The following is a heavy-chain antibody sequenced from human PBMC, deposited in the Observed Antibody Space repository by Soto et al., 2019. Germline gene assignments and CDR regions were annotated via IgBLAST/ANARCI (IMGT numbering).Heavy chain of an antibody. CDR1: GYTFTSYA. Sequence: ASVNVSCKASGYTFTSYAMHWVRQAPGQRLEWMGWINAGNGNTKYSQKFQGRVIITRDTSASTAYMELSSLRSEDTAVYYCARSIVVVTALDYWGQGTLVTVSS. CDR2: INAGNGNT. J-gene: IGHJ4*02. V-gene: IGHV1-3*01. D-gene: IGHD2-21*02. CDR3: ARSIVVVTALDY.